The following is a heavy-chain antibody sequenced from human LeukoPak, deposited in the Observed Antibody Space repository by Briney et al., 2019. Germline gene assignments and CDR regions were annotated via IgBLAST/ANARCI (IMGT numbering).Heavy chain of an antibody. V-gene: IGHV4-39*01. Sequence: SETLSLTCTVSGDSVSSSRYYWGWVRQPPGEGLEWIGSIYYGGSTYYNPSLQSRVIISVDTSKNHFSLKLIAVTAADTAVYYCASPPMVRGIMDYFNYGMDVWGQGTTVTVFS. CDR1: GDSVSSSRYY. D-gene: IGHD3-10*01. J-gene: IGHJ6*02. CDR3: ASPPMVRGIMDYFNYGMDV. CDR2: IYYGGST.